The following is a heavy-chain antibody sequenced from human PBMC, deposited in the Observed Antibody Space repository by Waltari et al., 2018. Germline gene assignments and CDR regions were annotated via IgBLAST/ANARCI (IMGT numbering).Heavy chain of an antibody. D-gene: IGHD3-10*01. V-gene: IGHV4-34*01. Sequence: QEQLQQWCAGLFKPSETLSLTCAVYGGSFSGYFLRWIRQPPGKGLEWSGEIHHSGTTNYNPSLKSRVTISVDTSKNQFSLKLSSVTAADTAVYYCARATGGYYYGLGIFGARMDVWGQGTTVSVSS. CDR2: IHHSGTT. CDR1: GGSFSGYF. CDR3: ARATGGYYYGLGIFGARMDV. J-gene: IGHJ6*02.